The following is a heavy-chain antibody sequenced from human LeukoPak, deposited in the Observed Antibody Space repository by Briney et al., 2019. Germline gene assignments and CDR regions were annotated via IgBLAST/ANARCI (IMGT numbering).Heavy chain of an antibody. CDR1: GFTFSSYA. CDR3: ASAPWDNYIDY. Sequence: PGGSLRLSCVASGFTFSSYAMNWVRQAPGKGLEWVSSISSSSYIYYADSVKGRFTISRDNAQNSLYLQMSSLRADDTAMYFCASAPWDNYIDYWGQGTLLTVTS. J-gene: IGHJ4*02. D-gene: IGHD1/OR15-1a*01. V-gene: IGHV3-21*01. CDR2: ISSSSYI.